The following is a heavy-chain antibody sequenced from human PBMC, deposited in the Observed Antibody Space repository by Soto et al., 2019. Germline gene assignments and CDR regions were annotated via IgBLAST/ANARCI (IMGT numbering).Heavy chain of an antibody. J-gene: IGHJ6*02. Sequence: QPGGSLRLSCVASGFTFRDYVMSWVRQAPEKGLEWITAISGGSGSTYHADSVKGRFAISRDNSKNTLYLQMNSLRAEDTAVYYCAKDQRFLEWLGAKQEYYYYGMDVWGQGTTVTVSS. CDR3: AKDQRFLEWLGAKQEYYYYGMDV. V-gene: IGHV3-23*01. D-gene: IGHD3-3*01. CDR1: GFTFRDYV. CDR2: ISGGSGST.